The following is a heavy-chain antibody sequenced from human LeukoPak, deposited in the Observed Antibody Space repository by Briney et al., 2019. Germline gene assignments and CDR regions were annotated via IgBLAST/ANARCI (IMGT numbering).Heavy chain of an antibody. CDR3: AKHDGYCSGGSCFLFDY. V-gene: IGHV3-23*01. J-gene: IGHJ4*02. D-gene: IGHD2-15*01. CDR1: GFSFSNYA. Sequence: GGSLRLSCAASGFSFSNYAMSWVRQAPGRGLEWVSHISYSVVTTYYAESVKGRFTISRDNSKNTLYLQMDSLRAEDTAMYYCAKHDGYCSGGSCFLFDYWGQGTLVTVSS. CDR2: ISYSVVTT.